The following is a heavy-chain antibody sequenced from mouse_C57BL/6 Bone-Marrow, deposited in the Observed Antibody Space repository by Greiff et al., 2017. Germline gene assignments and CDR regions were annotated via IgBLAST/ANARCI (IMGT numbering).Heavy chain of an antibody. V-gene: IGHV1-82*01. J-gene: IGHJ3*01. CDR3: ARGGYDAWFAY. D-gene: IGHD2-2*01. CDR2: IYPGDGDT. Sequence: QVQLQQSGPELVKPGASLKISCKASGYAFSSSWRNWVKRRPGRGLGWMGRIYPGDGDTNYNGKFKGKATLTADKSSSTAYMQLRSLTSEDSAVYFCARGGYDAWFAYWGQGTLVTVSA. CDR1: GYAFSSSW.